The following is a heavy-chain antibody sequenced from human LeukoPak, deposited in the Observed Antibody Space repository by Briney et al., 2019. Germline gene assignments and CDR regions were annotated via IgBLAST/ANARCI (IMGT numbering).Heavy chain of an antibody. J-gene: IGHJ3*02. V-gene: IGHV4-4*07. CDR3: AREAWWRAFDI. D-gene: IGHD2-15*01. CDR1: GGSISSYY. CDR2: IYTSGST. Sequence: SETLSLTCTVSGGSISSYYWSWIRQPAGKGLEWIRRIYTSGSTNYNPSLKSRVTMSVDTCKNQFSLKLSSVTAADTAVYYCAREAWWRAFDIWGQGTMVTVSS.